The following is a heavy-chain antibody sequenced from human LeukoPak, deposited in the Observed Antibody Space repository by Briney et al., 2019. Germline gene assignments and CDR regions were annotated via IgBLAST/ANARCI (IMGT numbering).Heavy chain of an antibody. CDR2: IIPIFGTA. D-gene: IGHD2-8*02. Sequence: SVKVSCKASGGTFSSYAISWVRQAPGQGLEWMGGIIPIFGTANYAQKFQGRVTITADESTNTAYMELSSLRSDDTALYYCAISAYTGGVFDNWGQGTLVTVSS. V-gene: IGHV1-69*01. CDR3: AISAYTGGVFDN. CDR1: GGTFSSYA. J-gene: IGHJ4*02.